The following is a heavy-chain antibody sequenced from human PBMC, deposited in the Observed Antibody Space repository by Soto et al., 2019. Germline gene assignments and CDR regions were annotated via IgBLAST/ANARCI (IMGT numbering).Heavy chain of an antibody. CDR1: GGTFSTYT. CDR3: AGDPDSHYNDSHASSYP. J-gene: IGHJ5*02. CDR2: IIPIIGII. D-gene: IGHD4-4*01. V-gene: IGHV1-69*08. Sequence: QVQLVQSGAEVKKPGSSVKVSCKASGGTFSTYTITWVRQPPGQGLKWMGRIIPIIGIINYAQKFQGRVTISTDKITGTVYMELTGLRSDDTAVYYCAGDPDSHYNDSHASSYPWGQGTLVTVSS.